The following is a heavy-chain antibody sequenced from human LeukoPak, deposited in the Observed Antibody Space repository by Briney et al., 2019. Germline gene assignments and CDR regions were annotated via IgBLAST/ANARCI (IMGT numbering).Heavy chain of an antibody. CDR1: GGSISSYY. D-gene: IGHD6-13*01. Sequence: TSETLSLTCTVSGGSISSYYWSWIRQPAGKGLEWIGRIYTSGSTNYNPSLKSRVTMSVDTSKNQFSLKLSSVTAADTAVYYCARAEQQLGSDYYYGMDVWGQGTTVTVSS. CDR2: IYTSGST. J-gene: IGHJ6*02. V-gene: IGHV4-4*07. CDR3: ARAEQQLGSDYYYGMDV.